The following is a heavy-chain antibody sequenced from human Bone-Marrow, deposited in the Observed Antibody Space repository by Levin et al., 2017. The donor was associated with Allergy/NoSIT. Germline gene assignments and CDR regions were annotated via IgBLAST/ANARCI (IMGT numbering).Heavy chain of an antibody. V-gene: IGHV4-59*01. J-gene: IGHJ5*02. CDR3: ARVDGSTWYVGKWFDP. CDR1: GRSINSYY. D-gene: IGHD6-13*01. CDR2: IYYSGSS. Sequence: NASETLSLTCYVSGRSINSYYWTWIRQSPGKGLEWIGTIYYSGSSTYNPSFKSRATMSVDRSHNQFSLYLTSVTAADTAVYYCARVDGSTWYVGKWFDPWGQGTLVTVSS.